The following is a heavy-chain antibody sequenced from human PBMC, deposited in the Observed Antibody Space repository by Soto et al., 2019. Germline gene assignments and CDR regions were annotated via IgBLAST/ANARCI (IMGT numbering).Heavy chain of an antibody. CDR2: INHVGGT. Sequence: SETLSLTCAVYGGFLSESYWTWIRQPPGKGLEWIGEINHVGGTNYNPSLKSRVTMSVDTSQNQFSLRLISVTAADTAMYFCVRIRYQLPSSVLRLDPWGQGTPVTVSS. D-gene: IGHD2-15*01. V-gene: IGHV4-34*01. CDR3: VRIRYQLPSSVLRLDP. J-gene: IGHJ5*02. CDR1: GGFLSESY.